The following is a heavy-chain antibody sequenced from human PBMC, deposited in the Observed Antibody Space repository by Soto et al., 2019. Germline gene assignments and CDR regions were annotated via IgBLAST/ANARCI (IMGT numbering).Heavy chain of an antibody. Sequence: QVQLVQSGAEVKKPGSSVKVSCKASGGTFSSYTISWVRQAPGQGLELMGRIIPILGIANYAQKFQGRVTITADKSTSTAYMELSSLRSEDTAVYYCARETAAVDSDYWGQGTLVTVSS. V-gene: IGHV1-69*08. CDR3: ARETAAVDSDY. CDR2: IIPILGIA. CDR1: GGTFSSYT. J-gene: IGHJ4*02. D-gene: IGHD6-19*01.